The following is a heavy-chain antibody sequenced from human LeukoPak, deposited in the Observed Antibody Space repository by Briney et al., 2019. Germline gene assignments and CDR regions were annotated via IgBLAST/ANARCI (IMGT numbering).Heavy chain of an antibody. CDR1: GGSISSYY. CDR3: ARVVPAAISGNWFEP. CDR2: IYYSGST. D-gene: IGHD2-2*01. J-gene: IGHJ5*02. Sequence: SETLSLTCTVSGGSISSYYWSWIRQPPGKGLEWIGYIYYSGSTNYNPSLKSRVTISVDTSKNQFSLKLSSVTAADTAVYYWARVVPAAISGNWFEPWGQGALVTVSS. V-gene: IGHV4-59*01.